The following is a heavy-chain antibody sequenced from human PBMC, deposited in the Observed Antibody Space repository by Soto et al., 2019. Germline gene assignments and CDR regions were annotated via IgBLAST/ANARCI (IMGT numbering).Heavy chain of an antibody. D-gene: IGHD3-22*01. Sequence: VGSLRLSCAASGFTFSSYAMSCVRQAPGKGLEWVSAISGSGGSTYYADSVKGRFTISRDNSKNTLYLQMNSLRAEDTAVYYCAKGRTYYYDSSGYRRFEYWGQGTLVTVSS. CDR1: GFTFSSYA. CDR3: AKGRTYYYDSSGYRRFEY. CDR2: ISGSGGST. V-gene: IGHV3-23*01. J-gene: IGHJ4*02.